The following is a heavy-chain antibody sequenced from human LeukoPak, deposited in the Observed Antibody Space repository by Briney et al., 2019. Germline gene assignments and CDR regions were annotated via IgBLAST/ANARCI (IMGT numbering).Heavy chain of an antibody. J-gene: IGHJ6*02. CDR3: ARHENRMVFYGLDV. D-gene: IGHD2-8*01. CDR2: INPRDGDT. CDR1: CGSLTRYW. V-gene: IGHV5-51*01. Sequence: GESLKSSCYGACGSLTRYWIIYLGQMPGKGLEWMGIINPRDGDTRYSPSFQGQVTISADKSSSTAYLQWSLRQLWTTPMYYCARHENRMVFYGLDVWGQGTTVTVSS.